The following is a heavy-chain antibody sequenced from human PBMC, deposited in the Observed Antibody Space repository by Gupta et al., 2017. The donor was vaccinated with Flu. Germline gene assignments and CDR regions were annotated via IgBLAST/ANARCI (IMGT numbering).Heavy chain of an antibody. V-gene: IGHV3-30*18. CDR2: ISYDGSNK. CDR3: AKPYSSGWYFDY. D-gene: IGHD6-19*01. Sequence: QVQLVESVGGVVQPGRSLRLHCAASGFTFRSYGMHWVRQAPGKGLEWVAVISYDGSNKYYADSVKGRFTISRDNSKNTLYLQMNSLRAEDTAVYYCAKPYSSGWYFDYWGQGTLVTVSS. CDR1: GFTFRSYG. J-gene: IGHJ4*02.